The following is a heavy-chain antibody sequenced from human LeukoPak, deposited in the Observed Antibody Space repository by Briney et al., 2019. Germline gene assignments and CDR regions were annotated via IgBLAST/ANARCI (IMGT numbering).Heavy chain of an antibody. Sequence: SVKVSCKASGGSFRTYPISWVRQAPGQGLEWMGGLTQFFRRTNYTQKFQGRLTITTDESSSTAYMELSDLRSDDTAIYYCATSESGRSWDWFAPWGQGTLVTVSS. CDR3: ATSESGRSWDWFAP. V-gene: IGHV1-69*05. J-gene: IGHJ5*02. CDR2: LTQFFRRT. CDR1: GGSFRTYP. D-gene: IGHD3-10*01.